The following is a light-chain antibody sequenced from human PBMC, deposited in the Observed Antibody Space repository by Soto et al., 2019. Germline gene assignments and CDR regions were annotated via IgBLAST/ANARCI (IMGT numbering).Light chain of an antibody. CDR2: GAS. CDR1: QSVSNNY. Sequence: TRWPGTVSLYTGERATLSCRASQSVSNNYLAWYHQLPGQAPGFLIYGASTRATGIPARFSGSGSGTEFSLTISGLEPEDFAVYHCQQYGSSPWTFGQGTKVDI. CDR3: QQYGSSPWT. J-gene: IGKJ1*01. V-gene: IGKV3-20*01.